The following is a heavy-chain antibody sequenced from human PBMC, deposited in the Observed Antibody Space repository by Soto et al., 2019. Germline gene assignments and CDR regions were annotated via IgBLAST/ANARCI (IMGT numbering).Heavy chain of an antibody. CDR3: GKPSNGGMWGYCFEN. Sequence: EVQLLESGGGLVQPGGSLRLSCAASGFTFSNYAMSWVRQAPGKGLEWVSAITGSGGSTYYADSVKGRFTISRDNSKNTLYLQMNSLRAEDTAVYYCGKPSNGGMWGYCFENWGQGTLVTVSS. CDR1: GFTFSNYA. V-gene: IGHV3-23*01. J-gene: IGHJ4*02. CDR2: ITGSGGST. D-gene: IGHD2-8*01.